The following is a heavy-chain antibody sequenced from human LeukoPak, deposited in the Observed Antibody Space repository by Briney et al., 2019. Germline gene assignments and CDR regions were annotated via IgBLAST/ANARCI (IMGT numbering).Heavy chain of an antibody. V-gene: IGHV5-51*01. CDR2: IYPGDSDT. J-gene: IGHJ4*02. D-gene: IGHD5-24*01. Sequence: GESLKISCKGSGYSFANYWIGWVRQMPGKGLEWMGIIYPGDSDTRYSPSFQGQVTISVDKSISTAYLQWSSLKASDTAMYYCARHYPEGGYNYVDYWGQGTLVTVSS. CDR1: GYSFANYW. CDR3: ARHYPEGGYNYVDY.